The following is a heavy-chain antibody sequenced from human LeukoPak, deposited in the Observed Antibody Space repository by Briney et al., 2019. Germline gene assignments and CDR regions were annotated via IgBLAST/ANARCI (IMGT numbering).Heavy chain of an antibody. CDR1: GASISSYY. D-gene: IGHD1-1*01. J-gene: IGHJ5*02. CDR3: AGHFDGPHPEGNSRLKWFDP. CDR2: IYDSGTT. Sequence: MPSETLSLTCTVSGASISSYYWSWIRQPPGKGLEWIGCIYDSGTTYYNPSLKSRVTISMDTSKNQLSLKLSSVTAADTAVFYCAGHFDGPHPEGNSRLKWFDPWGQGTLATVSS. V-gene: IGHV4-59*08.